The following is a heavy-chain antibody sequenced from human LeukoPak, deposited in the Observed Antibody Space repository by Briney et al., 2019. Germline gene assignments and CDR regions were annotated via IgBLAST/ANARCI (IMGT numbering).Heavy chain of an antibody. CDR1: GFTFSSYA. CDR3: ARALSSGNPRHPKYYFDY. D-gene: IGHD6-19*01. J-gene: IGHJ4*02. Sequence: GGSLRLSCAASGFTFSSYAMHWVRQAPGKGLEWVAVKSYDGSNKYYADSVKGRFTISRDNSKNTLYLQMNSLRAEDTAVYYCARALSSGNPRHPKYYFDYWGQGTLVAVSS. CDR2: KSYDGSNK. V-gene: IGHV3-30-3*01.